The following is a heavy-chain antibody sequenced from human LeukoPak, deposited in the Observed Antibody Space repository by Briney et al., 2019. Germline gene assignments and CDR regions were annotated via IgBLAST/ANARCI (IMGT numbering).Heavy chain of an antibody. CDR3: AKDYDYGFDY. V-gene: IGHV3-9*01. J-gene: IGHJ4*02. CDR1: GFTFDDYA. Sequence: GRSLRLSCAASGFTFDDYAMHWVRQAPGKGLEWVSGISWNIDNIDYADSVRGRFTISRDNAKNSLYLQMNSLRAEDTALYYCAKDYDYGFDYWGQGILVTVSS. CDR2: ISWNIDNI. D-gene: IGHD4-17*01.